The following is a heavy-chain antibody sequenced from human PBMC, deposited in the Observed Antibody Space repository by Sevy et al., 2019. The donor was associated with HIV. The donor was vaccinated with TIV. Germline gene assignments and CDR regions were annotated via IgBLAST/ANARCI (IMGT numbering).Heavy chain of an antibody. D-gene: IGHD1-26*01. Sequence: ASVKVSCKASGYTFTNYGITWVRQAPGQGLEWMGWISRYNTNYAQNLQGRVTMTTDTSTSIVYMELRGLRSDDTAVYYWARAPSGSQGPGQYFQHWGQGTLVTVSS. V-gene: IGHV1-18*01. CDR3: ARAPSGSQGPGQYFQH. CDR2: ISRYNT. CDR1: GYTFTNYG. J-gene: IGHJ1*01.